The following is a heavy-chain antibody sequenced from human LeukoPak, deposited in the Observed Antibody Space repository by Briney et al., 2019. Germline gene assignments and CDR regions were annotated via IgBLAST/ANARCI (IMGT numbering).Heavy chain of an antibody. CDR2: IYSGGST. J-gene: IGHJ4*02. D-gene: IGHD3-10*01. CDR1: GFTVSSNY. Sequence: PGGSLRLSCAASGFTVSSNYMSWVRQAPGKGLEWVSVIYSGGSTYYADSVKGRFTISRDNSKNTLYLQMNSLRAEDTAVYYCARESRLLWFGETLYYFDYWGQGTLVTVSS. CDR3: ARESRLLWFGETLYYFDY. V-gene: IGHV3-66*01.